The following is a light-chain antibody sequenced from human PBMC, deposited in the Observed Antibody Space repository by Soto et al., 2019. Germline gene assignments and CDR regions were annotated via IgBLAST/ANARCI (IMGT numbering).Light chain of an antibody. CDR1: QSVTSTY. Sequence: IVLTQSPGTLSLSPGERATLSCRASQSVTSTYLAWYQQKPGQAPRLLIYGVSNRATGIADRFSGSGSGTDFSLTISRLEPEDFAVYICQQYGSTPPTFGQGTKLEIK. V-gene: IGKV3-20*01. J-gene: IGKJ2*01. CDR2: GVS. CDR3: QQYGSTPPT.